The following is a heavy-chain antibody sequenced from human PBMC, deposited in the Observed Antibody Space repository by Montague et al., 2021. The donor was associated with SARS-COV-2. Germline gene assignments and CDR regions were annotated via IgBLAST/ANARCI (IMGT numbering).Heavy chain of an antibody. CDR1: GGSISSDSYY. Sequence: SETLSLTCTVSGGSISSDSYYWSWIRQPPGQGLEWIGSIYYSGRHYYNPSLKSPVTMSVDTPKSHFSLNLSSVTAADAAVFYCVRGRYSDWLVPFEYWGQGTLVTVSS. CDR2: IYYSGRH. CDR3: VRGRYSDWLVPFEY. J-gene: IGHJ4*02. D-gene: IGHD3-9*01. V-gene: IGHV4-39*02.